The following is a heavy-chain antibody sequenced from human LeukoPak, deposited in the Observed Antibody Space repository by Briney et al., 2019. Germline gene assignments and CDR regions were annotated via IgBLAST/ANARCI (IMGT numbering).Heavy chain of an antibody. Sequence: GGSLRLSCAASGFTLSHYAMTWVRQTPGKGLEWVSVVSGNGGSTYYADSVKGRFSISRDNSKNTVYLQMNSLRAEDTAVYYCAKTLIRGVARWFDPWGQGTLVPVSS. CDR2: VSGNGGST. D-gene: IGHD3-10*01. V-gene: IGHV3-23*01. J-gene: IGHJ5*02. CDR1: GFTLSHYA. CDR3: AKTLIRGVARWFDP.